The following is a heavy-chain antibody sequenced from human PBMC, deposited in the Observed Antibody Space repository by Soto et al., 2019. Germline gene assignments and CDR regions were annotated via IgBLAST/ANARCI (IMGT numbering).Heavy chain of an antibody. CDR2: IIPIFGTA. J-gene: IGHJ6*02. Sequence: SVKVSCKASGGTFSSYAISWVRQAPGQGLEWMGGIIPIFGTANYAQKFQGRVTITADKSTSTAYMGLSSLRSEDTAVYYCASHSITMIVVVMNYYYYGMDVWGQGTTVTVSS. CDR3: ASHSITMIVVVMNYYYYGMDV. CDR1: GGTFSSYA. D-gene: IGHD3-22*01. V-gene: IGHV1-69*06.